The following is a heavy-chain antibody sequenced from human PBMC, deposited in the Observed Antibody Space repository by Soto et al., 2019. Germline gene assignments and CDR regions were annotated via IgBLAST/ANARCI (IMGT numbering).Heavy chain of an antibody. J-gene: IGHJ5*02. CDR2: IYYSGST. D-gene: IGHD3-3*01. CDR3: ARGESISGLVISPRFDP. CDR1: GGAISSGGSY. Sequence: QVQLQESGPGLVKPSQTLSLTCTVSGGAISSGGSYWSWIRQHPGKGLEWIGYIYYSGSTYYNPSLKSRVTISLDTSKNQFSLKLSSVTAADTAVYYCARGESISGLVISPRFDPWGQGTLVTVSS. V-gene: IGHV4-31*03.